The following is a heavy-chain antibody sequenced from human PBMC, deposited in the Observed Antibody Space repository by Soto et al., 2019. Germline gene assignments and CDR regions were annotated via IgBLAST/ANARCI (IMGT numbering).Heavy chain of an antibody. CDR2: ISSSSSYI. V-gene: IGHV3-21*01. D-gene: IGHD2-2*01. J-gene: IGHJ5*02. CDR3: AHHPPDCSSPSCYRA. Sequence: GGCLRLSCAACGFTFSSYSMNWVRQAPGKGLEWVSSISSSSSYIYYADSVKGRFTISRDNAKNSLYLQMNSLRAEDTAVYYCAHHPPDCSSPSCYRAWGQGTLVTVSS. CDR1: GFTFSSYS.